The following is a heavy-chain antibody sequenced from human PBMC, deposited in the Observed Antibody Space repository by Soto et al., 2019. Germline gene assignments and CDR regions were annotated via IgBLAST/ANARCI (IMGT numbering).Heavy chain of an antibody. Sequence: PGESLKISCATSGFTFSNFDMHWVRQGPGKGLEWVSAIGAARDPYYLGSVKGRFTISRENAKNSVYLQMNDLRAGDSAVYYCARAYTGRLPRRADYYYAMDVWGQGTTVTVSS. D-gene: IGHD2-2*02. CDR1: GFTFSNFD. CDR3: ARAYTGRLPRRADYYYAMDV. CDR2: IGAARDP. V-gene: IGHV3-13*05. J-gene: IGHJ6*02.